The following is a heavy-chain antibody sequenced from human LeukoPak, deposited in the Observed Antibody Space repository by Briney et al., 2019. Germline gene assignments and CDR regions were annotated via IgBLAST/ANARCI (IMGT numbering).Heavy chain of an antibody. D-gene: IGHD3-10*01. V-gene: IGHV3-30*18. Sequence: GGSLRLSCAASGFTFSSYGMHWVRQAPGKGLEWVAVISYDGSNKYYADSVKGRFTISRDNSKNTLYLQMNSLRAEGTAVYYCAKDRYYYGSGSPGWFDPWGQGTLVTVSS. J-gene: IGHJ5*02. CDR2: ISYDGSNK. CDR3: AKDRYYYGSGSPGWFDP. CDR1: GFTFSSYG.